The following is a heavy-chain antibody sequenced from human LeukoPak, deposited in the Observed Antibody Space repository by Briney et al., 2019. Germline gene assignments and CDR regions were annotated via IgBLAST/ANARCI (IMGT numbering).Heavy chain of an antibody. J-gene: IGHJ4*02. Sequence: GGSLRLSCAASGFMFSSYWMSWVRQAPGKGLEWVANIKHDGSDKYYVDSVTGRFTISRDNAKNSLYLQMNSLRTDDTALYYCTKDITAGGLDYWGQGTLVTVSS. V-gene: IGHV3-7*03. CDR3: TKDITAGGLDY. D-gene: IGHD6-13*01. CDR2: IKHDGSDK. CDR1: GFMFSSYW.